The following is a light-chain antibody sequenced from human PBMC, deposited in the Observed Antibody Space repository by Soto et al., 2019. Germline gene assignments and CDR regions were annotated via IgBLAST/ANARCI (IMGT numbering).Light chain of an antibody. Sequence: NFMLTQPHSVSESPGKTVTISCTRNSGNIASSYVQWFQQRPGSAPTTVIYDDKQRPSGVPDRFSGSIDSSSNSASLTISGLQTEDEADYYCQSQHSSSLVIFGGGTKLTVL. J-gene: IGLJ2*01. CDR3: QSQHSSSLVI. V-gene: IGLV6-57*04. CDR1: SGNIASSY. CDR2: DDK.